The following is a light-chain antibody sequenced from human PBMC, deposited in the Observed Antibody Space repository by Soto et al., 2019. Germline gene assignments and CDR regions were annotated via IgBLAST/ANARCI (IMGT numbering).Light chain of an antibody. CDR1: NIGSKS. Sequence: SYELTQPPSVSVAPGKTARITCGGNNIGSKSVHWYQQKPGQAPVLVIYYDSDRTSGIPERFSGSNSGNTATLTISRVEAGDEADYYCQVLDSSSDHVVFGGGTKVTVL. V-gene: IGLV3-21*04. J-gene: IGLJ2*01. CDR2: YDS. CDR3: QVLDSSSDHVV.